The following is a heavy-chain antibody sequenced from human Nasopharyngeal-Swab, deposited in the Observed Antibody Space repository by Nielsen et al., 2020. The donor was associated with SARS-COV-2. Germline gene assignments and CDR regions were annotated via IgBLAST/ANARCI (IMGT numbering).Heavy chain of an antibody. CDR1: GYTFTSYG. Sequence: ASVKVSCKASGYTFTSYGIGWVRQAPGQGLEWMGWISAYNGNTNYAQKLQGRVTMTTDTSTSTAYMELRSLRSDDTAVCYCARASHRVGSYYDFWSGYYRDYYYYGMDVWGQGTTVTVSS. D-gene: IGHD3-3*01. V-gene: IGHV1-18*01. J-gene: IGHJ6*02. CDR3: ARASHRVGSYYDFWSGYYRDYYYYGMDV. CDR2: ISAYNGNT.